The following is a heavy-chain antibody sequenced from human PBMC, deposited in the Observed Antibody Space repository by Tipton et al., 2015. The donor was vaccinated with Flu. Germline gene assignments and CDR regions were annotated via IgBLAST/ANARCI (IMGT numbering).Heavy chain of an antibody. CDR2: IKQDASEK. V-gene: IGHV3-7*01. J-gene: IGHJ5*02. Sequence: SLRLSCAASGFKFNTFWMNWVRQAPGKGLEWVAIIKQDASEKLYVDSVEGRFTISRDNAKNSLSLQMDSLRADDTAVYYCAGGSGWLITAWGQGTLVTVSP. CDR3: AGGSGWLITA. CDR1: GFKFNTFW. D-gene: IGHD6-19*01.